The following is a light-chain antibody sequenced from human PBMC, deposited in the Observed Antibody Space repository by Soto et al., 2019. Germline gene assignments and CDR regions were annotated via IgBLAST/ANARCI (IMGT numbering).Light chain of an antibody. Sequence: QSVLTQPASVSGSPGQSITIPWTGTRCDVGGYNYVSWYQMHPGKAPKVMINEVSNRPSGVSDRFSGSKSGNTATLTVSGLQAEDEADYYCIPFTSINTWVFRAGTKLTVL. CDR3: IPFTSINTWV. J-gene: IGLJ3*02. V-gene: IGLV2-14*01. CDR2: EVS. CDR1: RCDVGGYNY.